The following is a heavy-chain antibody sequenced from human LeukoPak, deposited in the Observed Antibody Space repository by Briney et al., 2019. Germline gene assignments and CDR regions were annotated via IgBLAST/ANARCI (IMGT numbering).Heavy chain of an antibody. CDR3: ARGIYGSGSSWFDP. V-gene: IGHV3-21*06. D-gene: IGHD3-10*01. CDR1: GFTFSTYS. Sequence: GGSLRLSCAASGFTFSTYSMNWVRQAPGKGLEWVSSISTTRNYIFYADSVKGRFTISRDNAKNSPYLQMNSLRAEDTAVYYCARGIYGSGSSWFDPWGQGTLVTVSS. CDR2: ISTTRNYI. J-gene: IGHJ5*02.